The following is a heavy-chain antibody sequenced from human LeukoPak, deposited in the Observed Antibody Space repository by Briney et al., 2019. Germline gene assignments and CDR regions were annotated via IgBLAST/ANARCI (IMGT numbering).Heavy chain of an antibody. CDR2: IYYSGST. CDR1: GGSFSGYY. J-gene: IGHJ4*02. D-gene: IGHD1-26*01. Sequence: SETLSLICAVYGGSFSGYYWSWIRQPPGKGLEWIGYIYYSGSTYYNPSLKSRVTISVDTSKNQFSPKLSSVTAADTAVYYCARRSVTTSGSGWYLLVGATETRGYFDYWGQGTLVTVSS. V-gene: IGHV4-34*09. CDR3: ARRSVTTSGSGWYLLVGATETRGYFDY.